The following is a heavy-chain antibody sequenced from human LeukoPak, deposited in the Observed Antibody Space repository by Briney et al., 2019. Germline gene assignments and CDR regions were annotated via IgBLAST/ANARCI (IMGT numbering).Heavy chain of an antibody. CDR2: INRDGTIT. V-gene: IGHV3-74*01. Sequence: PGGSLRLSCAASGFTFSTYWMHWVRQTPGKGLVWVSRINRDGTITTYADSVKGRFTISKDNAKSTLYLQMNSLRAEDTAVYYCARVQDIVVVPWSYGMDVWGQGTTVTVSS. J-gene: IGHJ6*02. D-gene: IGHD2-2*01. CDR1: GFTFSTYW. CDR3: ARVQDIVVVPWSYGMDV.